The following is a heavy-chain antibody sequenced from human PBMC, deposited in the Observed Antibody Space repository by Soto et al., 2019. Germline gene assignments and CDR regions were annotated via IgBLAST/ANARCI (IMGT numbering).Heavy chain of an antibody. CDR3: AKNYFYDSSGYLPGV. Sequence: QVQLVESGGGVVQPGRSLRLSCAASGFTFSSYGMHWVRQAPGKGLEWVAVISYDGSNKYYADSVKGRFTISRDNSRNTLYLQMNSLRPEDTAVYYCAKNYFYDSSGYLPGVWGQGTTVTVSS. V-gene: IGHV3-30*18. CDR2: ISYDGSNK. J-gene: IGHJ6*02. D-gene: IGHD3-22*01. CDR1: GFTFSSYG.